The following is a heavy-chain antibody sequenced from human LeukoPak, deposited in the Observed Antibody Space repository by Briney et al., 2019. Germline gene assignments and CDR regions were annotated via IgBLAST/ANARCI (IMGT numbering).Heavy chain of an antibody. CDR1: GGTFSSYA. V-gene: IGHV1-69*13. CDR3: AREAIPSRRDYYDSSGYYYFDY. J-gene: IGHJ4*02. D-gene: IGHD3-22*01. CDR2: IIPIFGTA. Sequence: ASVKVSCKASGGTFSSYAISWVRQAPGQGLEWMGGIIPIFGTANYAQKFQGRVTITADESTSTAYMELSSLRSEDTAVYYCAREAIPSRRDYYDSSGYYYFDYWGQGTLVTVSS.